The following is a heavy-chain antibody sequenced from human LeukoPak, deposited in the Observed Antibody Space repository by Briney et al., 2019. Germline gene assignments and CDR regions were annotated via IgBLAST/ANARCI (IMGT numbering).Heavy chain of an antibody. CDR1: GYTFTSYD. D-gene: IGHD6-6*01. J-gene: IGHJ4*02. CDR3: ARVLGGVAARRGYYIDY. CDR2: MNPNSGNT. V-gene: IGHV1-8*01. Sequence: GASVKVSCKASGYTFTSYDINWVRQATGQGLEWMGWMNPNSGNTGYAQKFQGRVTMTRNTSISTAYMELSSLRSEDTAVYYSARVLGGVAARRGYYIDYWGQGTLVTVSS.